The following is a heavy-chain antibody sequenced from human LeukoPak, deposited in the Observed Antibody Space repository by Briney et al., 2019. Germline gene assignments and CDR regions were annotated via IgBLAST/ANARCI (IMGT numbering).Heavy chain of an antibody. Sequence: SQTLSLTCAISGDSVFSNSAVWNWVRQSPSRGLEWLGRTYYRSKWYNDYAVSVKSRITINPDTSKNQFSLQLNSVTPEDTAVYYCARNIAAADPSLYYYYYYMDVWGKGTTVTVSS. V-gene: IGHV6-1*01. CDR2: TYYRSKWYN. CDR3: ARNIAAADPSLYYYYYYMDV. J-gene: IGHJ6*03. D-gene: IGHD6-13*01. CDR1: GDSVFSNSAV.